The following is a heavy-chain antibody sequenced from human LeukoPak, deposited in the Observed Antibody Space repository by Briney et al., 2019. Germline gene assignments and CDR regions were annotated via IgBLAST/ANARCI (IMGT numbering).Heavy chain of an antibody. CDR3: ARAFCVGECFVLHIFFDS. V-gene: IGHV4-39*02. CDR2: IFYGGST. CDR1: GGSISNSRYY. Sequence: PSETLSLTCTVSGGSISNSRYYWGWIRQPPGKGLEWIASIFYGGSTHYNPSLKSRVTISLDTSKNHFSLNLRSMQASDTAVYYCARAFCVGECFVLHIFFDSWGQGTLVTVSS. D-gene: IGHD2-21*01. J-gene: IGHJ4*02.